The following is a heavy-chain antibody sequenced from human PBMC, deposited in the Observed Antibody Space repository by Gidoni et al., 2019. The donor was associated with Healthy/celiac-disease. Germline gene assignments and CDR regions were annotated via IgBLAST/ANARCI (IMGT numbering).Heavy chain of an antibody. CDR3: TSDKQYYYDSSGYYYFPFDY. V-gene: IGHV3-49*02. D-gene: IGHD3-22*01. J-gene: IGHJ4*02. CDR2: IRSKAYGGTT. Sequence: GFIRSKAYGGTTEYAASVKGRFTISRDDSKSIAYLQMNSLKTEDTAVYYCTSDKQYYYDSSGYYYFPFDYWGQGTLVTVSS.